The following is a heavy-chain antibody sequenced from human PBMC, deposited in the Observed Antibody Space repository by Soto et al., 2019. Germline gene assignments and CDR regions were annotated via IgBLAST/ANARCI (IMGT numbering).Heavy chain of an antibody. D-gene: IGHD2-15*01. CDR3: AKERGGPFDY. CDR2: ISYDGSNK. Sequence: PGGSRRLSCAASGFTFSSYGMHWVRQAPGKGLEWVAVISYDGSNKYYADSVKGRFTISRDNSKNTLYLQMNRLRAEDTAVYYCAKERGGPFDYWGQGTLVTGSS. CDR1: GFTFSSYG. J-gene: IGHJ4*02. V-gene: IGHV3-30*18.